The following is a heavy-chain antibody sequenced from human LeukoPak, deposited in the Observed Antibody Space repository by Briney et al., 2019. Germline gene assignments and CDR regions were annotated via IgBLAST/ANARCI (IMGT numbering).Heavy chain of an antibody. CDR3: ARGLQGLQYTKGASDI. D-gene: IGHD5-24*01. CDR2: ISYDGSNK. CDR1: GFTFSSYP. V-gene: IGHV3-30-3*01. J-gene: IGHJ3*02. Sequence: PGGSLRLSCAASGFTFSSYPMHWVRQAPGKGLECVAVISYDGSNKYYADSVKGRFSISRDNAKNTLYLQMNSLRAEDTAVYYCARGLQGLQYTKGASDIWGQGTMVTVSS.